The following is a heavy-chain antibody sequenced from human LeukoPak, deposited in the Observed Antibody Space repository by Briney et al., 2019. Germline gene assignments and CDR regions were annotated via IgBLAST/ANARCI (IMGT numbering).Heavy chain of an antibody. CDR1: GYTFTSYY. J-gene: IGHJ4*02. D-gene: IGHD3-22*01. CDR2: INPSGGST. Sequence: ASVKVSCKASGYTFTSYYMHWVRQAPGQGLEWMGIINPSGGSTSYAQKFQGRVTMTRDTSTSTVYMELSSLRSEDTAVYYCARAPKYYDSSGSPDYWGQGTLVTVSS. V-gene: IGHV1-46*03. CDR3: ARAPKYYDSSGSPDY.